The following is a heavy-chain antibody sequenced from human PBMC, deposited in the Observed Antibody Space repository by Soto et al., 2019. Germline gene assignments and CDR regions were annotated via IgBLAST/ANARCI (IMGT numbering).Heavy chain of an antibody. CDR1: GFTFSSNA. CDR3: ARVGSICISTSCYSYAFDY. Sequence: PGGSLRLSCAASGFTFSSNAMHWVRQAPGKGLEWVAVISYDGSNKYYAASVKGRFTISRDNSKNTLYLQMNSLRAEDTAVYYCARVGSICISTSCYSYAFDYWGQGTPVTVSS. D-gene: IGHD2-2*02. V-gene: IGHV3-30-3*01. J-gene: IGHJ4*02. CDR2: ISYDGSNK.